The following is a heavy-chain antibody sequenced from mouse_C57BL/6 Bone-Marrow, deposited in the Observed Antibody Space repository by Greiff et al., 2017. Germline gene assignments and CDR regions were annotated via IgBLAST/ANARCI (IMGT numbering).Heavy chain of an antibody. CDR3: ARWGGYDYYAMDY. CDR2: IYPGDGDT. CDR1: GYAFSSYW. J-gene: IGHJ4*01. Sequence: QVHVKQSGAELVKPGASVKISCKASGYAFSSYWMNWVKQRPGKGLEWIGQIYPGDGDTNYNGKFKGKATLTADKSSSTAYMQLSSLTSEDSAVYFCARWGGYDYYAMDYWGQGTSVTVSS. D-gene: IGHD2-2*01. V-gene: IGHV1-80*01.